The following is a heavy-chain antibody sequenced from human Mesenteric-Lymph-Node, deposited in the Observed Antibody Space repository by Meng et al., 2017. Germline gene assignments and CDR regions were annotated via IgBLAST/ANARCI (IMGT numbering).Heavy chain of an antibody. V-gene: IGHV5-51*01. Sequence: GESLKISCKGSGYKFTTYWIAWVRQLPGKGLEWMGTIYPGDSETRYSPSSQGQVTISADNSITTAYLQWSTLKASDTAMYYCARRVAVAGTQMDYWGQGTLVTVSS. D-gene: IGHD6-19*01. CDR1: GYKFTTYW. CDR3: ARRVAVAGTQMDY. J-gene: IGHJ4*02. CDR2: IYPGDSET.